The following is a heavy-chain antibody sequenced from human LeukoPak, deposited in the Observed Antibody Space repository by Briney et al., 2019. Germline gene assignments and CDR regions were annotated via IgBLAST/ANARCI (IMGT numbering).Heavy chain of an antibody. D-gene: IGHD3-22*01. V-gene: IGHV3-23*01. CDR2: ISGSGGST. CDR3: AKSGGYYSDY. J-gene: IGHJ4*02. Sequence: GRSLRLSCAASGFTFSSYGVSWVRQAPGKGLEWVSAISGSGGSTYYADSVKGRFTISRDNSKNTLYLQMNSLRAEDTAVYYCAKSGGYYSDYWGQGTLVTVSS. CDR1: GFTFSSYG.